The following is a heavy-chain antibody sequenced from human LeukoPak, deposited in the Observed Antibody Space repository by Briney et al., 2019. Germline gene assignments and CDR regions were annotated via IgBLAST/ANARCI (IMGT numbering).Heavy chain of an antibody. J-gene: IGHJ4*02. CDR2: ISYDGSNK. Sequence: PGRSQRLSCAASGFTFSSYAMHWVRQAPGKGLEWVAVISYDGSNKYYADSVKGRFTISRDNSKNTLYLQMNSLRAEDTAVYYCARDEGGYSYGSPYYWGQGTLVTVSS. CDR3: ARDEGGYSYGSPYY. D-gene: IGHD5-18*01. CDR1: GFTFSSYA. V-gene: IGHV3-30-3*01.